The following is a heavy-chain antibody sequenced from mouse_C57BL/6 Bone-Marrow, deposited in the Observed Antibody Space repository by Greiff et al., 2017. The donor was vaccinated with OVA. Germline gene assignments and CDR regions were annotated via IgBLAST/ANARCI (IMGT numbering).Heavy chain of an antibody. CDR1: GFTFSDYY. J-gene: IGHJ2*01. D-gene: IGHD2-1*01. CDR3: ARAFYGNSRYYFDY. Sequence: EVKLMESEGGLVQPGSSMKLSCTASGFTFSDYYMAWVCQVPEKGLEWVANINYDGSSTYYLDSLKSRFIISRDNAKNILYLQMSSLKSEDTATYYCARAFYGNSRYYFDYWGQGTTLTVSS. V-gene: IGHV5-16*01. CDR2: INYDGSST.